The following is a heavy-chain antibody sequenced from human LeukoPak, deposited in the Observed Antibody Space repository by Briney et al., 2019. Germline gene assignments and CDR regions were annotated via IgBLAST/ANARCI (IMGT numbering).Heavy chain of an antibody. CDR1: GGSISSYY. J-gene: IGHJ4*02. Sequence: PSETLSLTCTVSGGSISSYYWSWIRQPPGKGLEWIGYIYTRGSTNYNPSLKSRVTMSVDTAKNQFSLKLSSVTAAGTAVYYCARDSGSYYVVDYWGQGTLVTVSS. CDR3: ARDSGSYYVVDY. V-gene: IGHV4-4*08. CDR2: IYTRGST. D-gene: IGHD1-26*01.